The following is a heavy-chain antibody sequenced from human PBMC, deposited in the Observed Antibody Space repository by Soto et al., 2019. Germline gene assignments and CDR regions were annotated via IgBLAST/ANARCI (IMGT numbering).Heavy chain of an antibody. J-gene: IGHJ6*02. D-gene: IGHD3-10*01. CDR1: GFTFSSYG. Sequence: QVQLVESGGGVVQSGMSLRLSCAASGFTFSSYGMHWVRQAPGKGLEWVAVISYDGSNKYYADYVKGRFTISRDSAKNTLYLEMNSLRPEDTAVYYCAKGEYYYGSGSPYYGMDVWGQGTTVTVSS. CDR3: AKGEYYYGSGSPYYGMDV. V-gene: IGHV3-30*18. CDR2: ISYDGSNK.